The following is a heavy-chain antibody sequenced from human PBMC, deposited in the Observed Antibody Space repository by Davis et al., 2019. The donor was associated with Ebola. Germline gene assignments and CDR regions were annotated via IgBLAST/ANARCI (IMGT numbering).Heavy chain of an antibody. J-gene: IGHJ2*01. CDR3: ARKVPYYDILTGYNWYFDL. V-gene: IGHV1-8*02. CDR1: GYTFTSYG. Sequence: AASVKVSCKASGYTFTSYGISWVRQAPGQGLEWMGWMNPNSGNTGYAQKFQGRVTMTRNTSISTAYMELSSLRSEDTAVYYCARKVPYYDILTGYNWYFDLWGRGTLVTVSS. D-gene: IGHD3-9*01. CDR2: MNPNSGNT.